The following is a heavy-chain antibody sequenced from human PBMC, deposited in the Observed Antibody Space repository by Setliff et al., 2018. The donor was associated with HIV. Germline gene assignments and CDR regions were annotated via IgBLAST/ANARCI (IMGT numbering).Heavy chain of an antibody. V-gene: IGHV4-39*07. D-gene: IGHD2-21*02. J-gene: IGHJ4*02. CDR3: ARGVPLLPPHY. Sequence: SETLSLTCTVSGGSISSNNYYWGWNRQPPGKGLEWVGSIFYSETVYYGGRTYYSTSLKSGVTISVDASKSHFSLKLCSVTAADTAVYYCARGVPLLPPHYWGQGTLVTSPQ. CDR2: IFYSETVYYGGRT. CDR1: GGSISSNNYY.